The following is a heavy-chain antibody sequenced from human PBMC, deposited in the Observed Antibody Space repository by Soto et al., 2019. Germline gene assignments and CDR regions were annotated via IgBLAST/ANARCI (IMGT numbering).Heavy chain of an antibody. V-gene: IGHV3-9*01. CDR3: ARTMVRGVIGIYYYYYGMDV. J-gene: IGHJ6*02. Sequence: GGSLRLSCAASGFTFDDYAMHWVRRAPGKGLEWVSGISWNSGSIGYADSVKGRFTISRDNAKNSLYLQMNSLRAEDTALYYCARTMVRGVIGIYYYYYGMDVWGQGTTVTVSS. CDR2: ISWNSGSI. CDR1: GFTFDDYA. D-gene: IGHD3-10*01.